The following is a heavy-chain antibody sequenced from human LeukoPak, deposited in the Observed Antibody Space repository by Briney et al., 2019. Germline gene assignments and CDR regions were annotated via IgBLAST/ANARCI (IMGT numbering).Heavy chain of an antibody. CDR3: ARVDRYHYYLDV. CDR1: GGTFSSYS. J-gene: IGHJ6*03. Sequence: VKVSCKASGGTFSSYSITWVRQAPGQGLEWMGGIMPLFNTANYAQQFQGRVTITTDESTGTAYMELSSLRFEDTAMYYCARVDRYHYYLDVWGKGTTVTVSS. CDR2: IMPLFNTA. V-gene: IGHV1-69*05.